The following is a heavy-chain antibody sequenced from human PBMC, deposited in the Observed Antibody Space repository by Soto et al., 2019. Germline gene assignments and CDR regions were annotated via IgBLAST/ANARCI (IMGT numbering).Heavy chain of an antibody. V-gene: IGHV3-72*01. CDR3: TRGLLGGAPSYTFHGMDV. D-gene: IGHD1-26*01. CDR2: SRNRVNSHTT. Sequence: EVQLVESGGGLVQPGGSLRLSCAASGFTFSDHYMDWVRQAPGKGLEWVARSRNRVNSHTTEYAASVKARFTNSRDESKSSLYLQMNSLKIEDTAVYYCTRGLLGGAPSYTFHGMDVWGQGTTVTVSS. CDR1: GFTFSDHY. J-gene: IGHJ6*01.